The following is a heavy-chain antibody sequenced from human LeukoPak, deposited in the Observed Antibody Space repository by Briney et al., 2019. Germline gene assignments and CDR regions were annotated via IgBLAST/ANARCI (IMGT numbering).Heavy chain of an antibody. V-gene: IGHV1-69*06. J-gene: IGHJ6*03. CDR2: IIPIFGTA. CDR3: ARGSTTVTEARNAFYYYYMDV. CDR1: GGTFSSYA. Sequence: SVKVSCKASGGTFSSYAISWVRQAPGQGLEWMGRIIPIFGTANYAQKFQGRVTITADKSTSTAYMELSSLRSEDTAVYYCARGSTTVTEARNAFYYYYMDVWGKGTPVTVSS. D-gene: IGHD4-11*01.